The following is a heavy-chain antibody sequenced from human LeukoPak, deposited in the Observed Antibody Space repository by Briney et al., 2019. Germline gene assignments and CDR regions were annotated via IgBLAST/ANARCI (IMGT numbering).Heavy chain of an antibody. CDR1: GFTFSSYG. Sequence: GGSLRLSCAASGFTFSSYGMHWVRQAPGKGLEWVAVIWYDGSNKYYADSVKGRFTISRDNSKNTLYLQMNSLRAEDTAVYYCASAYYYDSSGYYYWGQGTLDTVSS. V-gene: IGHV3-33*01. CDR2: IWYDGSNK. CDR3: ASAYYYDSSGYYY. J-gene: IGHJ4*02. D-gene: IGHD3-22*01.